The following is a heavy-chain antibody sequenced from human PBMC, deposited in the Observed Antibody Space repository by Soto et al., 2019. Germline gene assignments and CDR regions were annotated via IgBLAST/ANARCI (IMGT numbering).Heavy chain of an antibody. CDR1: GGSISSGGYY. CDR2: IYYSGST. D-gene: IGHD2-2*01. J-gene: IGHJ3*02. CDR3: ARDGGNRYCSSTSCYFGAFDI. V-gene: IGHV4-31*03. Sequence: SETLSLTCTVSGGSISSGGYYWSWIRQHPGKGLEWIGYIYYSGSTYYNPSLKSRVTISVDTSKNQFSLKLSSVTAADTAVYYCARDGGNRYCSSTSCYFGAFDIWGQGTMVTVSS.